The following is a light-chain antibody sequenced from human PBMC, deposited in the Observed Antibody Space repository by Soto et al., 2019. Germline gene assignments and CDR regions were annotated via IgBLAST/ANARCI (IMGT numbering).Light chain of an antibody. Sequence: EIVLTQSPGTLSLSPGERATLSCRASQRVSSSFLAWYQQKPGQSPRLLIYGAFSSATGIPDRFSGSGSGTDFTLTISRLEPEDVAVYYCQQYGRSPLTSGGGTKVEIK. CDR2: GAF. CDR3: QQYGRSPLT. V-gene: IGKV3-20*01. CDR1: QRVSSSF. J-gene: IGKJ4*01.